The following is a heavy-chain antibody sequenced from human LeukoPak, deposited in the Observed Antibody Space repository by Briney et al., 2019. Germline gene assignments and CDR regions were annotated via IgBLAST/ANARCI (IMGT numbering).Heavy chain of an antibody. CDR2: INRDGSVK. Sequence: GGSLRLSCAASGFTFSSFAMNWVRQTPGKGLEFVANINRDGSVKNYVDSVKGRFTISRDNAKNSLYLQMSSLRVDDTAIYYCARDPGYSGFDYWGQGTLVTVSS. CDR1: GFTFSSFA. D-gene: IGHD5-12*01. J-gene: IGHJ4*02. V-gene: IGHV3-7*01. CDR3: ARDPGYSGFDY.